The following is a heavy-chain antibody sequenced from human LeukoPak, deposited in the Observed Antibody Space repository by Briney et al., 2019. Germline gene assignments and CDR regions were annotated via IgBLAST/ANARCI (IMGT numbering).Heavy chain of an antibody. D-gene: IGHD3-3*01. V-gene: IGHV3-9*01. CDR2: ISWNSGSI. Sequence: PGRSLRLSCAASGFTFDDYAMHWVRQAPGKGLEWVSGISWNSGSIGYADSVKGRLTISRDNSKNTLYLQMNSLRAEDTAVYYCAKDLQEYYDFWSGYTTTGMDVWGQGTTVTVSS. CDR3: AKDLQEYYDFWSGYTTTGMDV. J-gene: IGHJ6*02. CDR1: GFTFDDYA.